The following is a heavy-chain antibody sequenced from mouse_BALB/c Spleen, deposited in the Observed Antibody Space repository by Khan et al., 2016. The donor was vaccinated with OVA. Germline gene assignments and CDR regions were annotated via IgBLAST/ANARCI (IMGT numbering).Heavy chain of an antibody. CDR1: GYTFTSYT. V-gene: IGHV1-4*01. Sequence: QVQLKESGAELARPGASVKMSCKASGYTFTSYTMHWVKQRPGQGLEWIGYINPSGGYTKYIQKFKDKATLTADKSSSTAYMQLSSLTSEDSAVYYCARTHERWGQGTTLTVSS. CDR2: INPSGGYT. CDR3: ARTHER. J-gene: IGHJ2*01.